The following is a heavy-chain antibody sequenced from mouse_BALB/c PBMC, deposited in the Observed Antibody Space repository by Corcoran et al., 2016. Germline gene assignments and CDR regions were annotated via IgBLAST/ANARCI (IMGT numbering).Heavy chain of an antibody. V-gene: IGHV9-3-1*01. CDR1: GYTFANYG. J-gene: IGHJ2*01. D-gene: IGHD1-1*01. CDR2: INTYTGEP. CDR3: ARPLYYYGSSYGY. Sequence: QIQLVQSGPELKKPGETVKISCKASGYTFANYGMNWVKQTPGKGLKWMGWINTYTGEPTYAYDFKGRFAFSLETSTSTAYLTINNLKNEDTATSFCARPLYYYGSSYGYWDQGTTLTVSS.